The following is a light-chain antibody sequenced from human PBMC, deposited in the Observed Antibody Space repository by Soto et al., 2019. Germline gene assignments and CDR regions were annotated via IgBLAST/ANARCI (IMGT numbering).Light chain of an antibody. CDR2: STS. Sequence: IQMAQSPSPLSASVGDRVTVTCRASQVIGNPYIGWYQQRVGRPPKRLIYSTSALQSGVPWRFSGSGSGTEFRLTISSLQPEDSATYYCLQYWDYSWTFGQGTKVEVK. CDR3: LQYWDYSWT. V-gene: IGKV1-17*01. CDR1: QVIGNPY. J-gene: IGKJ1*01.